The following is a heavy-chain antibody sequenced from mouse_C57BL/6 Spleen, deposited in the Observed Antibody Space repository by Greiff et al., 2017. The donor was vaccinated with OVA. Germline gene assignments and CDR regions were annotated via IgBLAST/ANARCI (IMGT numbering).Heavy chain of an antibody. CDR2: IYPGSGST. CDR3: ARLGYYGSSYVGYFDV. D-gene: IGHD1-1*01. J-gene: IGHJ1*03. V-gene: IGHV1-55*01. CDR1: GYTFTSYW. Sequence: QVQLQQPGAELVKPGASVKMSCKASGYTFTSYWITWVKQRPGQGLEWIGDIYPGSGSTNYNEKFKSKATLTVDTSSSTAYMQLSSLTSEDSAVYYCARLGYYGSSYVGYFDVWGTGTTVTVSS.